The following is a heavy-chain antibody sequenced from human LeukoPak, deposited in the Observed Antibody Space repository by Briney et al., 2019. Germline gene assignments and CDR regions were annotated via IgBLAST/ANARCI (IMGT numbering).Heavy chain of an antibody. V-gene: IGHV4-31*03. D-gene: IGHD3-3*01. CDR3: ARKGSWYDFWSGYTERWFDP. J-gene: IGHJ5*02. CDR2: IYYSGST. CDR1: GGSISSGGYY. Sequence: PSETLSLTCTVSGGSISSGGYYWSWIRQPPGKGLEWIGYIYYSGSTYYNPSLKSRVTISVDTSKNQFSLKLSSVTAADTAVYYCARKGSWYDFWSGYTERWFDPWGQGTLVTVSS.